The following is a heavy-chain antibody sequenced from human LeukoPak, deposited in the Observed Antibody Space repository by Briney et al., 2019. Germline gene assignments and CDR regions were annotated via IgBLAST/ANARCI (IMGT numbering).Heavy chain of an antibody. CDR2: IIPIFGTA. Sequence: ASVNVSCKASGGTFSSYAISWVRQAPGQGLEWMGGIIPIFGTANYAQKFQGRVTITADESTSTAYMELSSLRSEDTAVYYCARSGRYSSGWYSVDYWGQGTLVTVSS. D-gene: IGHD6-19*01. CDR1: GGTFSSYA. J-gene: IGHJ4*02. V-gene: IGHV1-69*13. CDR3: ARSGRYSSGWYSVDY.